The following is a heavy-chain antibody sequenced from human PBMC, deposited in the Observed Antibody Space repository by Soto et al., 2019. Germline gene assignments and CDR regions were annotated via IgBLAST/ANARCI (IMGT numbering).Heavy chain of an antibody. CDR3: ARVLAGLRHYDD. CDR1: GFTFSSYD. D-gene: IGHD4-17*01. J-gene: IGHJ4*02. CDR2: IWYDGSNK. Sequence: PGGSLRLSCAASGFTFSSYDIHWVRQAPGKGLEWVAVIWYDGSNKYYTDSVKGRFTISRDNSKNTLYLQMNSLRAEDTAVYYCARVLAGLRHYDDWGQGSQVTVSS. V-gene: IGHV3-33*01.